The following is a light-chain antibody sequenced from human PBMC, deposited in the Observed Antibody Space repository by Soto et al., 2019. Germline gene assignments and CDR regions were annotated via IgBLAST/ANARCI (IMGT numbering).Light chain of an antibody. Sequence: DIQMTQSPSSLSASVGDRVTITCRASQTISSSLNWYQQKPGKAPDLMIYAASNLQSGVPSRFSGSRSGSDFTLTISSLQPEDFATYYWQQSSSSPQMYTFGQGTRLEIK. CDR2: AAS. V-gene: IGKV1-39*01. CDR1: QTISSS. CDR3: QQSSSSPQMYT. J-gene: IGKJ2*01.